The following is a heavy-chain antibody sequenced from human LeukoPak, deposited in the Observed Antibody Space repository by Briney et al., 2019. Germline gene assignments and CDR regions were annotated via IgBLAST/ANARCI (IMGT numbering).Heavy chain of an antibody. V-gene: IGHV1-8*01. CDR3: ARGSRRVMRYYDFWSGSVTTTQNWFDP. CDR2: MNPNSGNT. D-gene: IGHD3-3*01. J-gene: IGHJ5*02. Sequence: ASVKDSCKASGYTFTSYDINWVRQATGQGLEWMGWMNPNSGNTGYAQKFQGRVTMTRNTSISTAYMELSSLRSEDTAVYYCARGSRRVMRYYDFWSGSVTTTQNWFDPWGQGTLVTVSS. CDR1: GYTFTSYD.